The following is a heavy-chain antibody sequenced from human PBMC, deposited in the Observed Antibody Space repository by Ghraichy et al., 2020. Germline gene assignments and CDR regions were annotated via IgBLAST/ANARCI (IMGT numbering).Heavy chain of an antibody. CDR2: IYSGGSS. CDR1: GFIVSSNY. D-gene: IGHD3-22*01. J-gene: IGHJ4*02. Sequence: GGSLRLSCAASGFIVSSNYMSWVRQAPGKGLEWVSVIYSGGSSYYADSVKGRFTISRDNSKNTLYLQMNSLRGEDTAVYYCAGGRSYDYSGYYHNPFDYWGQGTLVTVSS. V-gene: IGHV3-66*01. CDR3: AGGRSYDYSGYYHNPFDY.